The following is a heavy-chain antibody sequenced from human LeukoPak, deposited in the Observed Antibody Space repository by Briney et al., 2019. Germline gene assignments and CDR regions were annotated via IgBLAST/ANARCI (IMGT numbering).Heavy chain of an antibody. CDR3: ARDVTSSVTHSMGRIFEY. Sequence: ASVKVSCKTSRDTFSVYGMSWVRHAPGQGLEWRGWIGVYSGDTDYAQKFQGRLTLTRETSTSTVYMELRSLTSDDTAVYYCARDVTSSVTHSMGRIFEYWGQGSLVTVSS. CDR1: RDTFSVYG. CDR2: IGVYSGDT. J-gene: IGHJ4*02. V-gene: IGHV1-18*01. D-gene: IGHD4-17*01.